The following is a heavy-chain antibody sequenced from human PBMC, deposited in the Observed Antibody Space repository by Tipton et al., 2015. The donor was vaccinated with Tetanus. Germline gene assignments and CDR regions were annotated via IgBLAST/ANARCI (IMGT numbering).Heavy chain of an antibody. CDR1: GDYLSDYY. D-gene: IGHD2-2*01. J-gene: IGHJ5*02. CDR2: IQRGGST. V-gene: IGHV4-34*01. Sequence: GLVKPSETLSLTCGVFGDYLSDYYWTWVRQPPGKGLEWIGEIQRGGSTNYNPSLKSRVSMSLDTSKNQISLRLTSVTAADTALYYCARGVPYSTTMGSDWFNPWGQGTLVTVSS. CDR3: ARGVPYSTTMGSDWFNP.